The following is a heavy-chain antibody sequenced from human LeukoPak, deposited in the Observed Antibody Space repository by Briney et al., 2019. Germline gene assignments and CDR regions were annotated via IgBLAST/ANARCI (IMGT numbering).Heavy chain of an antibody. CDR2: ISGSGSTT. V-gene: IGHV3-23*01. CDR3: ARSRRQCSGGSCRSVPLDY. D-gene: IGHD2-15*01. CDR1: GFTFSSYA. Sequence: GGSLRLSCAASGFTFSSYALTWVRQAPGKGLEWVSAISGSGSTTYYADSVKGRFTISRDNSKNTLYLQMNSLRAEDTAVYYCARSRRQCSGGSCRSVPLDYWGQGTLVTVSS. J-gene: IGHJ4*02.